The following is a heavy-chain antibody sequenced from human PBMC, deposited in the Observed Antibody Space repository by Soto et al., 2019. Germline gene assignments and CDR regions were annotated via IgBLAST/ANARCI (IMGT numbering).Heavy chain of an antibody. J-gene: IGHJ6*02. V-gene: IGHV1-69*01. CDR2: IIPIFGTA. CDR1: GGTFSSYA. Sequence: QVQLVQSGAEVKKPGSSVKVSCKASGGTFSSYAISWVRQSPGQGLEWMGGIIPIFGTANYAQKFQRRVTITADESTRTAYMELSSLESEDTAVYYCARELADNRYYYYGRDVCGQGTTVTVSS. D-gene: IGHD1-1*01. CDR3: ARELADNRYYYYGRDV.